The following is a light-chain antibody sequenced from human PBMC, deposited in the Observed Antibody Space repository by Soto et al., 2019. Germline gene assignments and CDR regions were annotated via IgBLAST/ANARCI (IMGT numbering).Light chain of an antibody. Sequence: DIQMNQYPSSLSASVGDRVTITCRASQSISSYLNWYQQKPGKAPKLLIYAASSLQSWVPSRFSGSGSGTDFTLTISSLQPEDFATYYCQQSYSTSWTFGQGTKVEIK. CDR1: QSISSY. CDR3: QQSYSTSWT. V-gene: IGKV1-39*01. J-gene: IGKJ1*01. CDR2: AAS.